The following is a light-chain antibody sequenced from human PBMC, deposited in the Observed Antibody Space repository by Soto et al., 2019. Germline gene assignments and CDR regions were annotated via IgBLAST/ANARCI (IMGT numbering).Light chain of an antibody. J-gene: IGKJ1*01. CDR3: QQYKNCLRAWT. Sequence: EIVMTQSPATLSVSPGERATLSCRASQSVSSNLAWYQQKPGQAPRLLIYGASTRATGIPARFSGSGSGTEFTLTISSLQSEDFAVYYCQQYKNCLRAWTFGQGTKVEIK. CDR1: QSVSSN. V-gene: IGKV3-15*01. CDR2: GAS.